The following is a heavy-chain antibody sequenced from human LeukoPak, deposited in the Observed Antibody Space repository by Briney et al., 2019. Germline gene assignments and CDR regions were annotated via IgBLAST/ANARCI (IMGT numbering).Heavy chain of an antibody. CDR1: GFTFSSYA. J-gene: IGHJ4*02. V-gene: IGHV3-30-3*01. Sequence: GGSLRLSCAASGFTFSSYAMHWVRQAPGKGLEWVAVISYDGSNKDYADSVKGRFTISRDNAKNTLYLQMNSLRAEDTAVYYCARGESYYDFWSGPEYYFDYWGQGTLVTVSS. CDR3: ARGESYYDFWSGPEYYFDY. D-gene: IGHD3-3*01. CDR2: ISYDGSNK.